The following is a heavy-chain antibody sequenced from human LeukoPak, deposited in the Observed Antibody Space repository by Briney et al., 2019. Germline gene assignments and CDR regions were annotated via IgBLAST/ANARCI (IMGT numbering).Heavy chain of an antibody. D-gene: IGHD3-16*02. Sequence: SETLSLTCTVSGGSISSYYWSWIRQPAGKGLEWIGRIYTSGSTNYNPSLKSRVTISVDTSKNQFSLKLSSVTAADTAVYYCARQRFDDYVWGSYRTSNWFDPCGQGTLVTVSS. J-gene: IGHJ5*02. V-gene: IGHV4-4*07. CDR3: ARQRFDDYVWGSYRTSNWFDP. CDR1: GGSISSYY. CDR2: IYTSGST.